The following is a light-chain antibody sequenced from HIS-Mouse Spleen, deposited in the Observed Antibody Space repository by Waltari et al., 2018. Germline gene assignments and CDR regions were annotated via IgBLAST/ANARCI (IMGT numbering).Light chain of an antibody. J-gene: IGLJ3*02. CDR3: CSYAGSSTWV. V-gene: IGLV2-23*01. CDR1: SSDVGCYNL. CDR2: EGS. Sequence: QSALTQPASGSGSPGQSIPISCPGTSSDVGCYNLLPWYQQHPGKAPKLMIYEGSKRPSGVSNRFSGSKSGNTASLTISGLQAEDEADYYCCSYAGSSTWVFGGGTKLTVL.